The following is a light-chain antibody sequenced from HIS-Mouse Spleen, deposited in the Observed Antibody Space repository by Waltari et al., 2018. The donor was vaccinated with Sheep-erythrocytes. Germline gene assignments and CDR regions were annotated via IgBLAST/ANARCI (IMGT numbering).Light chain of an antibody. CDR1: QRISSY. V-gene: IGKV1-39*01. J-gene: IGKJ2*01. Sequence: IQMTQSPSSLSASVGHRVTITCRASQRISSYLNWYQQKPGKAPKLLIYAASSLQSGVPSRFSGSGSGTDFTLTISSLQPEDFATYYCQQSYSTPYTFGQGTKLEIK. CDR2: AAS. CDR3: QQSYSTPYT.